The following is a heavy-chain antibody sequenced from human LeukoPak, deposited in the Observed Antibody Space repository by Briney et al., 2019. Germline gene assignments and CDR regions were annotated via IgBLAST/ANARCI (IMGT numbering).Heavy chain of an antibody. J-gene: IGHJ4*02. CDR1: GFTVSSYY. Sequence: GGSLRLSCAASGFTVSSYYMSWVRQAPGKGLEWVSVIYSGGSTYYADSVKGRFTISRDNSKNTLYLQMNSLRAEDTAVYYCARDRRSGSFDYWGQGTLVTVSS. CDR3: ARDRRSGSFDY. CDR2: IYSGGST. V-gene: IGHV3-53*01. D-gene: IGHD1-26*01.